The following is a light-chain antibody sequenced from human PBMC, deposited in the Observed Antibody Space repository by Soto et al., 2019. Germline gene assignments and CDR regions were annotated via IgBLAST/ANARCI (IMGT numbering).Light chain of an antibody. CDR1: ANNIGGYNF. CDR3: SSYAGSNNVI. CDR2: EFR. Sequence: QSALTQPPSASGSPGQSVTISCTGAANNIGGYNFVSWYQQHPGKAPKLIISEFRERPSGVPDRFSGSKSGNTASLTVSGLQAEDEADYYCSSYAGSNNVIFGGGTKGTVL. J-gene: IGLJ2*01. V-gene: IGLV2-8*01.